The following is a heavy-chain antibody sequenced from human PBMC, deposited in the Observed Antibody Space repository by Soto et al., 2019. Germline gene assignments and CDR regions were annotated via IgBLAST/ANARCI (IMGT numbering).Heavy chain of an antibody. CDR2: INAANGDT. Sequence: ASVKVSCKASGYTFTSYGIHWVRQAPGQRLEWMGWINAANGDTKYSPKFQGRVTITRDTSASTAYMELSSLRSEDTAVYYCVRRHVSATGTDWFDPWGQGTLVTVSS. J-gene: IGHJ5*02. V-gene: IGHV1-3*01. D-gene: IGHD6-13*01. CDR3: VRRHVSATGTDWFDP. CDR1: GYTFTSYG.